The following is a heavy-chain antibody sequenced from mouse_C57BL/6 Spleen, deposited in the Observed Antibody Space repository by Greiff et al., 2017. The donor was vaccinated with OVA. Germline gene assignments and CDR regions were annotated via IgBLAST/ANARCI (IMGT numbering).Heavy chain of an antibody. V-gene: IGHV14-2*01. Sequence: EVQGVESGAELVKPGASVKLSCTASGFNIKDYYMHWVKQRTEQGLEWIGRIDPEDGETKYAPKFQGKAPITADTSSNTAYLQLSSLTSEDTAVYYCARSDCSNYDWFAYWGQGTLVTVSA. CDR1: GFNIKDYY. D-gene: IGHD2-5*01. CDR3: ARSDCSNYDWFAY. J-gene: IGHJ3*01. CDR2: IDPEDGET.